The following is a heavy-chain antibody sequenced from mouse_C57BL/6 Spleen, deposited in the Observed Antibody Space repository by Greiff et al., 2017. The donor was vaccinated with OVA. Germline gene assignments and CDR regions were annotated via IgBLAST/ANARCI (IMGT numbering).Heavy chain of an antibody. V-gene: IGHV1-55*01. CDR1: GYTFTSYW. CDR3: ANSYSRPRYCYDIDY. J-gene: IGHJ4*01. D-gene: IGHD2-5*01. CDR2: IYPGSGST. Sequence: VQLQQPGAELVKPGASVKLSCKASGYTFTSYWMPWVKQRPGQGLEWIGDIYPGSGSTNYNEKFKGKATLTVDKSSSTAYMQLSSLTSEDSAVYYGANSYSRPRYCYDIDYWGQGTTVTVSS.